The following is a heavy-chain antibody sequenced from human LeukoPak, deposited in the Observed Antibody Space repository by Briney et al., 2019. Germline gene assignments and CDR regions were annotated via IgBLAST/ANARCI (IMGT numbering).Heavy chain of an antibody. D-gene: IGHD6-19*01. Sequence: GRSLRLSCAASGFTFDDYAMHWVRQAPGKGLEWVSGISWNSGSIGYADSVKGRFTISRDNAKKSLNLQMNSLTADDTAVYYCARGGWSHCDSWGQGTLVTVSS. CDR1: GFTFDDYA. CDR3: ARGGWSHCDS. CDR2: ISWNSGSI. V-gene: IGHV3-9*01. J-gene: IGHJ4*02.